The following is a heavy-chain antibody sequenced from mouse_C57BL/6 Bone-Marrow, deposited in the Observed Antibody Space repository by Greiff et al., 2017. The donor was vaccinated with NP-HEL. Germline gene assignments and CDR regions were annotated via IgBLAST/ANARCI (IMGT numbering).Heavy chain of an antibody. J-gene: IGHJ1*03. CDR2: IYPGSGST. V-gene: IGHV1-55*01. D-gene: IGHD1-1*01. CDR1: GYTFTSYW. CDR3: AITTGYFDV. Sequence: QVQLQQPGAELVKPGASVKMSCKASGYTFTSYWINWVKQRPGQGLEWIGDIYPGSGSTNSNEKFKSKATMTVDTSSSTAYMQLSSLTSEDSAVYYCAITTGYFDVWGKGTTVTVSS.